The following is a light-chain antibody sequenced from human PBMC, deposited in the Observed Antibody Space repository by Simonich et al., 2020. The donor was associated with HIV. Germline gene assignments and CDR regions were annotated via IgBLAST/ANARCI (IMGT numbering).Light chain of an antibody. Sequence: EIVLTQSPATLSLSPGERATLSCRANQSVSSYLACYQQKPGQAPRLLIYDASNRATGIPARFSGSGSGTDFTLTISSLEPEDFAVYYCQQRSNWITFGQGTRLEIK. CDR1: QSVSSY. CDR2: DAS. CDR3: QQRSNWIT. J-gene: IGKJ5*01. V-gene: IGKV3-11*01.